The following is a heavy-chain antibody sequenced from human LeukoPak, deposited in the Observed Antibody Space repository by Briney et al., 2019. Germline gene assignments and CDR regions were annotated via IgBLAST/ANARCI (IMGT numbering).Heavy chain of an antibody. J-gene: IGHJ4*02. CDR1: GFTFSTYA. D-gene: IGHD1-20*01. Sequence: GGSLRLSCAASGFTFSTYAMTWVRQAPGQGLEWVSSISGSGSSTYYADSVKGRFTISRDNSKNSLYLQKNSLRAEDTALYYCAKVAYNWISYGPFDYWGQGTLVTVSS. CDR2: ISGSGSST. CDR3: AKVAYNWISYGPFDY. V-gene: IGHV3-23*01.